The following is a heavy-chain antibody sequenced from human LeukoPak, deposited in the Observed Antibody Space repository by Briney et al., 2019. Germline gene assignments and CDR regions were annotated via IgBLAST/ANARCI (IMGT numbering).Heavy chain of an antibody. CDR1: GGSISTYY. CDR3: ARDQYYYDSSGKYYMDV. J-gene: IGHJ6*03. V-gene: IGHV4-59*12. Sequence: PSETLSLTCTVSGGSISTYYWSWIRQPPGKGLEWIGYIYYSGSTNYNPSLKSRVTISVDTSKNQFSLKLTSVTAADTAVYYCARDQYYYDSSGKYYMDVWGKGTTVTISS. CDR2: IYYSGST. D-gene: IGHD3-22*01.